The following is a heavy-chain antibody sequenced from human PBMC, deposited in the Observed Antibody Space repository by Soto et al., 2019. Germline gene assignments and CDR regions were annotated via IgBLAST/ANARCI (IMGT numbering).Heavy chain of an antibody. CDR2: IYYSGST. J-gene: IGHJ4*02. D-gene: IGHD1-1*01. CDR1: GGSISRYY. Sequence: PSETLSLTCTVSGGSISRYYWSWIRQPPGKGLEWIGYIYYSGSTNYKPSLKSRVTISVDTSKNQFSLKLSSVTAADTAVYYCAREIPGTLFDDWGQGTKVTVYS. CDR3: AREIPGTLFDD. V-gene: IGHV4-59*01.